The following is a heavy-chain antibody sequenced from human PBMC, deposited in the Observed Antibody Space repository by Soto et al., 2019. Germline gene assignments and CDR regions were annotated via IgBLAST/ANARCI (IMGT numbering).Heavy chain of an antibody. CDR3: ARVSLREKYSMDV. J-gene: IGHJ6*02. V-gene: IGHV3-11*01. CDR1: GFTFSDSY. D-gene: IGHD3-16*01. CDR2: ITFSGNTV. Sequence: QVQLVESGGGLVKPGGSLRLSCAASGFTFSDSYMSWIRQAPGKGLEWISYITFSGNTVYYADSLKGRFTISRDNAKNSLYLQMNRLRAEDTAVYYCARVSLREKYSMDVWGQGPTVTVSS.